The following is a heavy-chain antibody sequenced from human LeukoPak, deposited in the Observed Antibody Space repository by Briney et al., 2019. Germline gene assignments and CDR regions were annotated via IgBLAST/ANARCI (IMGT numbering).Heavy chain of an antibody. J-gene: IGHJ4*02. CDR2: IIPMFGIA. D-gene: IGHD6-19*01. CDR1: GGTFSSYA. Sequence: ASVEVSCKASGGTFSSYAISWVRQAPGQGLEWMGGIIPMFGIANYAQKFQGRVTITADESTSTAYMELSSLRSEDTAVYYCARDRPYTGGWRGFDYWGQGTLVTVSS. CDR3: ARDRPYTGGWRGFDY. V-gene: IGHV1-69*13.